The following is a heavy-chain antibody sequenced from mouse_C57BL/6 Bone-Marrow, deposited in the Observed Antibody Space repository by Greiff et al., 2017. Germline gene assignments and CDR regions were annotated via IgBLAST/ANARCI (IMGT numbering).Heavy chain of an antibody. Sequence: QVQLQESGPGLVQPSQSLSITCTVSGFSLTSYGVHWVRQSPGKGLEWLGVIWRGGSTDYNAAFMSRLSITQDNSKSQVFFKMNSLQADDTAIYYCAKPGYGNYDWYFDVWGTGTTGTVSS. CDR3: AKPGYGNYDWYFDV. J-gene: IGHJ1*03. D-gene: IGHD2-1*01. CDR2: IWRGGST. V-gene: IGHV2-5*01. CDR1: GFSLTSYG.